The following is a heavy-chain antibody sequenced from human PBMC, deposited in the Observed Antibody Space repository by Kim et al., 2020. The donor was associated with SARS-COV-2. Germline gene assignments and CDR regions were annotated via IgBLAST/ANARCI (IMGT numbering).Heavy chain of an antibody. D-gene: IGHD3-3*01. Sequence: SVKVSCKASGGTFSSYAISWVRQAPGQGLEWMGGIIPIFGTANYAQKFQGRVTITADESTSTAYMELSSLRSEDTAVYYCARSIVWSGYYDHNWFDPWGQGTLVTVSS. V-gene: IGHV1-69*13. J-gene: IGHJ5*02. CDR1: GGTFSSYA. CDR3: ARSIVWSGYYDHNWFDP. CDR2: IIPIFGTA.